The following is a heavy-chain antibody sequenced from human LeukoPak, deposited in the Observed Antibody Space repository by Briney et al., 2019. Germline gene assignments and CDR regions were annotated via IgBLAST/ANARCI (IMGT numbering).Heavy chain of an antibody. CDR1: GGSFSGYY. D-gene: IGHD2-2*02. J-gene: IGHJ5*02. CDR2: INHSGST. CDR3: ASWSYQVGYCSSTSCYTGNWLDP. V-gene: IGHV4-34*01. Sequence: SETLSLTCAVYGGSFSGYYWSWIRQPPGKGPEWIGEINHSGSTNYNPSLKSRVTISVDTSKNQFSLKLSSVTAADTAVYYCASWSYQVGYCSSTSCYTGNWLDPWGQGTLVTVSS.